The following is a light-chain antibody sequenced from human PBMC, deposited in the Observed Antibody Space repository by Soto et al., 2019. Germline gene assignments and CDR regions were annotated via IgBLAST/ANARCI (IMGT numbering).Light chain of an antibody. V-gene: IGKV3-20*01. CDR2: GAS. J-gene: IGKJ4*01. CDR1: QSVSSSY. CDR3: QQYGSSPPLT. Sequence: EIVLTQSPGTLSLSPGERATLSCRASQSVSSSYLAWYQQKPGQAPRLLIYGASSRATGIPDRFGGSGSGTDFTLTISRLEPDDFAVYYCQQYGSSPPLTFGGGTKVEIK.